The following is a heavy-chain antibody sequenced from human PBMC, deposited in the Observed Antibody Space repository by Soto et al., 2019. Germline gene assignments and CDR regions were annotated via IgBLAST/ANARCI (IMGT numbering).Heavy chain of an antibody. Sequence: PSETLFLTCTVSGGSIATSSYFWAWIRRPPGKGLEWIGSIDYRGTIYNNPSLKSRVTISVDTSKNHFSLKLDSVTAADTALYYCSRRAPEGFDPWGQGTLVTVSS. CDR2: IDYRGTI. V-gene: IGHV4-39*02. J-gene: IGHJ5*02. CDR3: SRRAPEGFDP. CDR1: GGSIATSSYF.